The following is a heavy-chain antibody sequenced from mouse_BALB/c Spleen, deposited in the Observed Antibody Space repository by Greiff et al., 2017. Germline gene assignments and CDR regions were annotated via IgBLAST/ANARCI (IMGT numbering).Heavy chain of an antibody. D-gene: IGHD2-4*01. Sequence: EVQLQESGAELVKPGASVKLSCTASGFNIKDTYMHWVKQRPEQGLEWIGRIDPANGNTKYDPKFQGKATITADTSSNTAYLQLSSLTSEDTAVYYCARGDDYDLGYWGQGTTLTVSS. CDR3: ARGDDYDLGY. CDR2: IDPANGNT. CDR1: GFNIKDTY. V-gene: IGHV14-3*02. J-gene: IGHJ2*01.